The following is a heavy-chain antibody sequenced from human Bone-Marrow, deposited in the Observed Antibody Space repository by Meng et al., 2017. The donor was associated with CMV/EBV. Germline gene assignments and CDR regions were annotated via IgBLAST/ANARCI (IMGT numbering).Heavy chain of an antibody. Sequence: SGFSFSTYGMHWVRQTPGRGLDWVAVIESNGNKRDSADSLWGRVTISRDNSMKTVYLHMNDLRLEDTAIYYCARDYARQRAGRPIDYWGRGTLVTVSS. CDR2: IESNGNKR. D-gene: IGHD6-6*01. CDR1: GFSFSTYG. J-gene: IGHJ4*02. V-gene: IGHV3-30*04. CDR3: ARDYARQRAGRPIDY.